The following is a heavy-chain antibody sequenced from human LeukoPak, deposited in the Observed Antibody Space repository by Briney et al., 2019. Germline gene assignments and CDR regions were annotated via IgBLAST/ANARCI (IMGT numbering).Heavy chain of an antibody. CDR3: ARAGSSGYRYYFDY. J-gene: IGHJ4*02. D-gene: IGHD3-22*01. Sequence: GVSPRLSCAASGFTFSDYYMSWIRQAPGKGLEWVSYISSSGSTIYYADSVKGRFTISRDNAKNSLYLQMNSLRAEDTAVYYYARAGSSGYRYYFDYWGQGTLVTVSS. CDR1: GFTFSDYY. V-gene: IGHV3-11*01. CDR2: ISSSGSTI.